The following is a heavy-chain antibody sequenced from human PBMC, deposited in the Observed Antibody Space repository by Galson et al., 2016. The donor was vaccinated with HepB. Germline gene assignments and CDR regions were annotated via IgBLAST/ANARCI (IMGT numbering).Heavy chain of an antibody. J-gene: IGHJ4*02. CDR2: INKDGSRT. CDR1: GLTFSWHW. Sequence: SLRLSCAASGLTFSWHWMHWVRQAPGKGLVWVSRINKDGSRTDYADSVKGRFTILRDNAKNTLYLQMNSLRAEDTGVYYCARDGSVANIADFDYWGQGALVNVSS. D-gene: IGHD1-26*01. V-gene: IGHV3-74*01. CDR3: ARDGSVANIADFDY.